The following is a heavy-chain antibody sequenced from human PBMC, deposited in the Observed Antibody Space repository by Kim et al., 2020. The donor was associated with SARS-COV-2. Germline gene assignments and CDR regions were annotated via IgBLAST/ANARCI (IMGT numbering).Heavy chain of an antibody. CDR3: ARDGVGWFGELWDYYYYYGMDV. V-gene: IGHV3-48*03. CDR2: ISSSGSTI. CDR1: GFTFSSYE. Sequence: GGSLRLSCAASGFTFSSYEMNWVRQAPGKGLEWVSYISSSGSTIYYADSVKGRFTISRDNAKNSLYLQMNSLRAEDTAVYYCARDGVGWFGELWDYYYYYGMDVWGQGTTVTVSS. J-gene: IGHJ6*02. D-gene: IGHD3-10*01.